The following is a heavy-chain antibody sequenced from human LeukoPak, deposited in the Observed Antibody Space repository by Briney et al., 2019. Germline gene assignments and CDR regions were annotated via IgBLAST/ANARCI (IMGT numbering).Heavy chain of an antibody. D-gene: IGHD1-1*01. CDR1: GFTFSSYR. CDR2: ISRSSSTI. J-gene: IGHJ4*02. CDR3: ARDATGGLEFDY. V-gene: IGHV3-48*02. Sequence: GGSLRLSCAASGFTFSSYRRNWVRQAPGKGLEWVSYISRSSSTIYYADSVKGRFTISRDNAKNSLYLQMNSLRDEDTAVYYCARDATGGLEFDYCGQGTLVTVSS.